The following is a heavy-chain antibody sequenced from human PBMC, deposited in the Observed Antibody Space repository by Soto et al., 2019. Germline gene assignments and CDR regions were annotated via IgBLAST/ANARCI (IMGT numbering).Heavy chain of an antibody. J-gene: IGHJ6*03. CDR3: AKCYCSGGSCYSGCYYMDV. CDR1: GFTFSSYA. Sequence: EVQLLESGGGLVQPGGSLRLSCAASGFTFSSYAMSWVRQAPGKGLEWVSAISGSGGSTYYADSVKGRFTISRDNSKNTLYLQMNSLRAEDTAVYYCAKCYCSGGSCYSGCYYMDVGGKGTTVTVSS. D-gene: IGHD2-15*01. V-gene: IGHV3-23*01. CDR2: ISGSGGST.